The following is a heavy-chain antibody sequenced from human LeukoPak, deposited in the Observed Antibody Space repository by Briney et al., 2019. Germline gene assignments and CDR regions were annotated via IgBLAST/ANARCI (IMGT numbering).Heavy chain of an antibody. J-gene: IGHJ5*02. Sequence: QSGGSLRLSCAASGFTFASYPMSWVRQAPGKGLEWVSHISGSGTSTHYADSVKGRFTISRDNSEDTLYLQMNSLSPDDTALYFCAEGYDDSDWFDPWGQGTLVTVSS. CDR1: GFTFASYP. CDR3: AEGYDDSDWFDP. CDR2: ISGSGTST. D-gene: IGHD4-17*01. V-gene: IGHV3-23*01.